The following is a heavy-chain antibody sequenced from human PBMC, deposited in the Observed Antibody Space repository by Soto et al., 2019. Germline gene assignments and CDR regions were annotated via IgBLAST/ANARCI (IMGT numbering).Heavy chain of an antibody. D-gene: IGHD3-10*01. Sequence: QITLKESGPTLVKPTQTLTLTCTFSGFSLSVSGMAVGWIRQPPGKALEWLALIYWDDDKRYSPSLKSRLTITKNTSKKQAGLTMTNMDTVDTGTYYWGHSLRGTRTWGQGALVTVSS. CDR2: IYWDDDK. CDR3: GHSLRGTRT. V-gene: IGHV2-5*02. CDR1: GFSLSVSGMA. J-gene: IGHJ5*02.